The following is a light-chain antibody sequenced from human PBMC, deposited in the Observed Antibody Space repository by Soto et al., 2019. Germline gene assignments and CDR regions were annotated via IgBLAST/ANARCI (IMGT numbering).Light chain of an antibody. V-gene: IGKV1-27*01. CDR2: DAS. Sequence: DIQMTQSPSSLSASVGDRVTITCRASQGISNHLAWYQQRPGKVPRLLIYDASTLQSGVPSRFSASGSGTDFTLTISSLQPEDVATYYCQKYSGALFTFGPGTRVDIK. CDR1: QGISNH. J-gene: IGKJ3*01. CDR3: QKYSGALFT.